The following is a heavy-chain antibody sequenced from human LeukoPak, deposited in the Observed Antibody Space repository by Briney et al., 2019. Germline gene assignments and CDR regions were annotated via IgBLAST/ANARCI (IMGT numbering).Heavy chain of an antibody. Sequence: ASVKVSCKASGYTLTSYGISWVRQAPGQGLEWMGWISAYNGNTNYAQKLQGRVTMTTDTSTSTAYMELRSLRSDDTAVYYCARVPMIVVVDYYYYYYGMDVWGQGTTVTVSS. CDR2: ISAYNGNT. V-gene: IGHV1-18*01. CDR1: GYTLTSYG. CDR3: ARVPMIVVVDYYYYYYGMDV. J-gene: IGHJ6*02. D-gene: IGHD3-22*01.